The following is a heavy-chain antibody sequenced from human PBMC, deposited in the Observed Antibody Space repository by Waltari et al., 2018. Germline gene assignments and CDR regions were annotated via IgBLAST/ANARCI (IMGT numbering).Heavy chain of an antibody. CDR2: MNLNSGNT. V-gene: IGHV1-8*01. J-gene: IGHJ6*02. CDR3: ARNPRDGYNPYYYYGMDV. CDR1: GYTFTSYD. D-gene: IGHD5-12*01. Sequence: QVQLVQSGAEVKKPGASVKVSCKASGYTFTSYDINWVRQATGQGLEWMGWMNLNSGNTGYAQKCQGRVTITADRSTSTAYMELSSLRSEDTAVYYCARNPRDGYNPYYYYGMDVWGQGTTVTVSS.